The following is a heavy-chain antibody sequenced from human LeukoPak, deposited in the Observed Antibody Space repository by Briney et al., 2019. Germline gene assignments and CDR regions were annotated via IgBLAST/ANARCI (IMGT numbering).Heavy chain of an antibody. D-gene: IGHD3-10*01. CDR3: ARHRFGGFYYFDY. Sequence: SETLSLTCTVSGGSISSSSYFWAWIRQPPGKGREWIGSIYYSGSTYYNPSLKSRVTISVDTSKNQFSLKLTSVTASDTAVYYCARHRFGGFYYFDYWGQGTLVTVSS. V-gene: IGHV4-39*01. CDR2: IYYSGST. J-gene: IGHJ4*02. CDR1: GGSISSSSYF.